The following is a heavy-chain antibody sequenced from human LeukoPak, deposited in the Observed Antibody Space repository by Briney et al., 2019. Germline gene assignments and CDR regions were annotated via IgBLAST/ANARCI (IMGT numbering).Heavy chain of an antibody. D-gene: IGHD6-13*01. Sequence: GGSLRLSCAASGFTFSSYWMSWVRQAPGKGLEWVANIKQDGTEKYYVDSVKGRFTISRDNAKNSLYLQMNSLRAEDTAVYYCARGGNIAAAGELDYWGQGTLVTVSS. J-gene: IGHJ4*02. CDR3: ARGGNIAAAGELDY. V-gene: IGHV3-7*01. CDR1: GFTFSSYW. CDR2: IKQDGTEK.